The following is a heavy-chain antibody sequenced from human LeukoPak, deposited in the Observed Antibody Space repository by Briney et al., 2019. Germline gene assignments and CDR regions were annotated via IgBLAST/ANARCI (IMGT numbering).Heavy chain of an antibody. D-gene: IGHD3-10*01. CDR2: IYYSGST. J-gene: IGHJ4*02. V-gene: IGHV4-39*07. CDR3: AKEDGDTGLWFGESD. Sequence: SETLSLTCTVSGGSISSSSYYWGWIRQPPGKGLEWIGSIYYSGSTYYNPSLKSRVTISVDTSKNQFSLKQRSVTAADTTVDYCAKEDGDTGLWFGESDWGQGTLVTVSS. CDR1: GGSISSSSYY.